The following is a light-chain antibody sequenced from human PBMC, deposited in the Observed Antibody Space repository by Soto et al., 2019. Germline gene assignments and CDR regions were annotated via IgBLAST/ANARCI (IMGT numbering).Light chain of an antibody. V-gene: IGLV1-44*01. J-gene: IGLJ3*02. CDR2: SNN. Sequence: QSVLTQPASASGTPGQRVTISCSGSSSNIGSNTVNWYQQLPGTAPKLVIYSNNQRPSGVPDRFSGSKSGTSASLAISGLQSEDEADYYCAAWDDSLNARVFGGGTKLTV. CDR1: SSNIGSNT. CDR3: AAWDDSLNARV.